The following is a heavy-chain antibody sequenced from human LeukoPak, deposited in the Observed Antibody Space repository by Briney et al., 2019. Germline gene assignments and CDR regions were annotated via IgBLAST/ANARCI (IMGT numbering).Heavy chain of an antibody. J-gene: IGHJ4*02. D-gene: IGHD2-15*01. V-gene: IGHV4-38-2*02. CDR1: GYSISSGYY. CDR2: IYHSGST. CDR3: ARNGPGIVVVVAATGRTHFDY. Sequence: PSETLSLTCTVSGYSISSGYYWGWIRQPPGKGLEWIGSIYHSGSTYYNPSLKSRVTISVDTSKNQFSLKLSSVTAADTAVYYCARNGPGIVVVVAATGRTHFDYWGQGTLVTVSS.